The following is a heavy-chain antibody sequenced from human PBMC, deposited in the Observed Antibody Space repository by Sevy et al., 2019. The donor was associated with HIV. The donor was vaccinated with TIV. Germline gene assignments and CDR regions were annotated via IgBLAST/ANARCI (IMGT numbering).Heavy chain of an antibody. CDR2: IYYTGGT. CDR3: ARRNDFAI. J-gene: IGHJ3*02. Sequence: SETLSLTCTVSGGSINSDHWNWIRQPPGKGLEWIGYIYYTGGTNYNPSLKNRVTISVDRTKNQFSLKLTSVTAADTAVYYCARRNDFAIWGQGTMVTVSS. CDR1: GGSINSDH. V-gene: IGHV4-59*08.